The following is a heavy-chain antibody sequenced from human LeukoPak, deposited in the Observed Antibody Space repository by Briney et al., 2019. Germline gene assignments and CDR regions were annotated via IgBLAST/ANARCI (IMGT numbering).Heavy chain of an antibody. D-gene: IGHD1-26*01. CDR2: IYYSGST. CDR1: GGSISGYY. Sequence: SETLSLTCTVSGGSISGYYWSWIRQPPGKGLEWIGYIYYSGSTNYNPSLKSRVTISVDTSKNQFSLKLSSVTAADTAVYYCAREELLYDYWGQGTLVTVSS. CDR3: AREELLYDY. V-gene: IGHV4-59*12. J-gene: IGHJ4*02.